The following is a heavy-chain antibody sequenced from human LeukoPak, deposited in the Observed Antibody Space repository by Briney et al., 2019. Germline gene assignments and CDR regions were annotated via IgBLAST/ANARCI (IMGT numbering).Heavy chain of an antibody. Sequence: SETLSLTCGVSGGSFSGYYWSWIRQPPGKGLEWIGSIYYSGSTYYNPSLKSRVTISVDTSKNQFSLKLSSVTAADTAVYYCARQGMDGETDQYYFDYWGQGTLVTVSS. CDR1: GGSFSGYY. D-gene: IGHD2-2*03. J-gene: IGHJ4*02. CDR2: IYYSGST. V-gene: IGHV4-39*01. CDR3: ARQGMDGETDQYYFDY.